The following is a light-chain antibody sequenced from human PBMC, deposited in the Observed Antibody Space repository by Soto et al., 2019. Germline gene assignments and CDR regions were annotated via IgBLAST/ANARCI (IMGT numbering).Light chain of an antibody. J-gene: IGKJ1*01. V-gene: IGKV3-20*01. CDR2: GAS. Sequence: DIVLTQSPATLSLSPGERATLSCRASQSVSSSYLAWYQQKPGQAPRLLIYGASSRATGISDRFTGSGSGTDFTLTITTLEPEDFAVYYCQQYGSSPRTFGLGTKVDIK. CDR3: QQYGSSPRT. CDR1: QSVSSSY.